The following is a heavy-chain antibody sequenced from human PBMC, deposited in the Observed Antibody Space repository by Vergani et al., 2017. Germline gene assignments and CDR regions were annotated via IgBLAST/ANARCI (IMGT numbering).Heavy chain of an antibody. CDR1: GFTFSSYS. D-gene: IGHD3-16*01. CDR2: ISSSSSYI. CDR3: ARPGLAGRGGYNWFDP. Sequence: EVQLVESGGGLVKPGGSLRLSCAASGFTFSSYSMNWVRQAPGKGLEWVSSISSSSSYIYYADSVKGRFTISRDNANNSLYLQMNSLGAEETAVYYCARPGLAGRGGYNWFDPWGQGTLVTVSS. J-gene: IGHJ5*02. V-gene: IGHV3-21*01.